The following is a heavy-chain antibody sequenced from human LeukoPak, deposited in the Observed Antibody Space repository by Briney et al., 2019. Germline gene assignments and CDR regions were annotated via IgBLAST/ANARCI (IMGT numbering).Heavy chain of an antibody. CDR2: MNPNSGNT. D-gene: IGHD3-16*02. J-gene: IGHJ5*02. Sequence: GASVKVSCKASGYTFTSYDINWVRQATGQGLEWMGWMNPNSGNTGYAQKFQGRVTMTRNTSISTAYMELSSLRSEDTAVYYCARAMAVRYRRIYWFDPWGQGTLVTVSS. CDR3: ARAMAVRYRRIYWFDP. CDR1: GYTFTSYD. V-gene: IGHV1-8*01.